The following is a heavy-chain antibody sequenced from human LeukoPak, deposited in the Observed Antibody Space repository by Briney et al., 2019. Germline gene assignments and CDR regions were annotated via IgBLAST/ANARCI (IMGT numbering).Heavy chain of an antibody. V-gene: IGHV3-23*01. CDR1: GFTFSGYA. CDR3: AKVGRFGELFD. CDR2: ISGSGGST. Sequence: GGSLRLSCAASGFTFSGYAMSWVRQAPGKGLEWVSAISGSGGSTYHADSVKGRFTISRDNSKNTLYLQMNSLRAEDTAVYYCAKVGRFGELFDWGQGTLVTVSS. J-gene: IGHJ4*02. D-gene: IGHD3-10*01.